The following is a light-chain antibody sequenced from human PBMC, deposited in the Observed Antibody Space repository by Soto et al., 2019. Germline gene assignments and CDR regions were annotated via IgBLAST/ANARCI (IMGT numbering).Light chain of an antibody. J-gene: IGLJ3*02. V-gene: IGLV8-61*01. CDR2: NTN. CDR3: LLYVGSGVWV. Sequence: QAVVTQEPSFSVSPGGTVTLTCGLSSGSVSISYYPSWYQQTPGQAPRTLIYNTNTRSSGVPDRFSGSILGNRAALTITGAQAEDESDDYCLLYVGSGVWVFGGGTKLTVL. CDR1: SGSVSISYY.